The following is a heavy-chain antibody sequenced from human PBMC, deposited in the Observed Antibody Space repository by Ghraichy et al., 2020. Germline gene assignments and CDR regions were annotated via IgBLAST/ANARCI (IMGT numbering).Heavy chain of an antibody. CDR3: ARRTSQSFEAFDI. CDR1: GDTVSSNSGA. D-gene: IGHD3/OR15-3a*01. CDR2: TFYRSKWYN. Sequence: SETLSLTCAISGDTVSSNSGAWNWIRQSPSRGLEWLVRTFYRSKWYNDYAVSVKGRISINPDTSKNQFSLQLNSVTPEDTAVYYCARRTSQSFEAFDIWGQGTMVTVSS. J-gene: IGHJ3*02. V-gene: IGHV6-1*01.